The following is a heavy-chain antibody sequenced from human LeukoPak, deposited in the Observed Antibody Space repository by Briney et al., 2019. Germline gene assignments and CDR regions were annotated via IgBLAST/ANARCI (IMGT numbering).Heavy chain of an antibody. Sequence: SGPTPVNPTQTLTLTCTFSGFSLTTSGVGVDWIRQPPGKALGCLAVIYCKDDKRYSPSLRSRLTITKDTSQNQVVLTMTNVDPVDTATYFCAHNFRAAAYNDYWGQGTLVTVSS. CDR1: GFSLTTSGVG. V-gene: IGHV2-5*01. J-gene: IGHJ4*02. CDR2: IYCKDDK. CDR3: AHNFRAAAYNDY. D-gene: IGHD6-13*01.